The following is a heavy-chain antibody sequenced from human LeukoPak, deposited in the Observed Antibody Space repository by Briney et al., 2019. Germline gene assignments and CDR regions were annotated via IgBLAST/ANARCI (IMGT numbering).Heavy chain of an antibody. D-gene: IGHD2-15*01. CDR1: GASISSDY. Sequence: SETLSLTCTVSGASISSDYWSWIRQPPGKGLEWIGYIQNSGNTIYNPSLKSRVTISIDTSKSQFSLRLNSMTAADTAVYFCARHPFATPFDYWGPGTLVTVSS. V-gene: IGHV4-59*08. J-gene: IGHJ4*02. CDR3: ARHPFATPFDY. CDR2: IQNSGNT.